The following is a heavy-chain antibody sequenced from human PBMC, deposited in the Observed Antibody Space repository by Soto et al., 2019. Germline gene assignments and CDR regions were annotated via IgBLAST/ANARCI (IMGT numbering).Heavy chain of an antibody. J-gene: IGHJ4*02. Sequence: GGSLRLSCSGSGFTFIDYTIHWGRQAPGKRLEFVSAISNNASDTYFADSVRDRFTISRDNSKNTVFLLMSGLTEEDTAIYYCVKEMGPCCDWSYSFDSWGQGTVVTVSS. CDR3: VKEMGPCCDWSYSFDS. V-gene: IGHV3-64D*06. CDR1: GFTFIDYT. CDR2: ISNNASDT. D-gene: IGHD3-9*01.